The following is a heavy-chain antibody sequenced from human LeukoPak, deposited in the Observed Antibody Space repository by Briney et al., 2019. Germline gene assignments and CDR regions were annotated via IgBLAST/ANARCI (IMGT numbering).Heavy chain of an antibody. CDR1: GFTFSSYA. Sequence: PGGSLRLSCAASGFTFSSYAMSWVRQAPGKGLEWVSAISGSGGSTYYADSVKGRFTISRDNSKNTLYLQMNSLRAEDTAVYYCAKDVDVSLWFGGLDPWGQGTLVTVSS. CDR3: AKDVDVSLWFGGLDP. CDR2: ISGSGGST. J-gene: IGHJ5*02. V-gene: IGHV3-23*01. D-gene: IGHD3-10*01.